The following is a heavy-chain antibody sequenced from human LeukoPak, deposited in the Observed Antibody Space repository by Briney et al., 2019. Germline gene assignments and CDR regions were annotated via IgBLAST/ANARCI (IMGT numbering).Heavy chain of an antibody. CDR2: INPNIGDT. CDR1: GYTFSCYY. CDR3: ARARLAGRGTWFDP. D-gene: IGHD6-19*01. V-gene: IGHV1-2*02. Sequence: ASVKVSCKASGYTFSCYYMHWVRQVPGQGLEWMGWINPNIGDTNYAQKFQGRVTMTRDTSISTAYMELSRLTSDDTAVYYCARARLAGRGTWFDPWGQGTLVTVSS. J-gene: IGHJ5*02.